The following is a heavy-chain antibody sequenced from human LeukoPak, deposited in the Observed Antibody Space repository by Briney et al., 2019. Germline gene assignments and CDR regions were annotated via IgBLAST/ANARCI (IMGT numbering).Heavy chain of an antibody. D-gene: IGHD3-3*01. CDR3: ARAGQGDFWSGLRYFDY. V-gene: IGHV4-59*11. J-gene: IGHJ4*02. CDR2: IYSSGST. CDR1: GRSISRHY. Sequence: KPSETLSLTCTLSGRSISRHYWSWIRQPPRKGLEWIGYIYSSGSTNYNPSLKSRVTISVDTSKNHFSLKLSSVTAADTAVYYCARAGQGDFWSGLRYFDYWGQGTLVTVSS.